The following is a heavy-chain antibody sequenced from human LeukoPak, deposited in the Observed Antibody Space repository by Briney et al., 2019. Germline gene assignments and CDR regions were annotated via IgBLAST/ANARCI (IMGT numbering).Heavy chain of an antibody. Sequence: GGSLRLSCAASGFTFSSYWMHWVRQAPGKGLVWVSRIKSDGETNYADSVKGRFTISRDNAKNTVSLQMNSLRAEDTGVYYCARASRSDYAFDPWGQGTLVTVSS. CDR3: ARASRSDYAFDP. J-gene: IGHJ5*02. CDR2: IKSDGET. V-gene: IGHV3-74*01. D-gene: IGHD3-10*01. CDR1: GFTFSSYW.